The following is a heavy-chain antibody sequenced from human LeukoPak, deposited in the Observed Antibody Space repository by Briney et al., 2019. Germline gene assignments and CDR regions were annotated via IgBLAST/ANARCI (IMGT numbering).Heavy chain of an antibody. J-gene: IGHJ4*02. V-gene: IGHV1-3*03. CDR3: ARGGVGRGWAFDY. Sequence: ASVKVSCKAAGYTLTSYAMHWVRQAPGQRLECMGWINAGNGNTKYSQEFQGRVSITTDTSASTAYMELSSLRYEDMAVYYCARGGVGRGWAFDYWGQGTLVTVSS. CDR2: INAGNGNT. D-gene: IGHD1-26*01. CDR1: GYTLTSYA.